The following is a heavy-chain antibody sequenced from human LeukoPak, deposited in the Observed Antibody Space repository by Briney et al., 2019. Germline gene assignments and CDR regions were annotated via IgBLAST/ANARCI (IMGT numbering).Heavy chain of an antibody. V-gene: IGHV4-61*02. J-gene: IGHJ5*02. CDR1: GGSISSSSYY. Sequence: SETLSLTCTVSGGSISSSSYYWSWIRQPAGKGLEWIGRIYTTGNANYNPSLKSRVTMSIDTSKKQFSLNLSSVTAADTAVYYCARGKYYYDSNSSYRYFDPWGQGTLVTVSS. D-gene: IGHD3-22*01. CDR2: IYTTGNA. CDR3: ARGKYYYDSNSSYRYFDP.